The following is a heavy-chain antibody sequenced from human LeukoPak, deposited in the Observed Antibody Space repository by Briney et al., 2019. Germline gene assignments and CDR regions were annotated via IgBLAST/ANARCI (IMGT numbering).Heavy chain of an antibody. J-gene: IGHJ4*02. Sequence: SETLSLTCTVSGGSISSGGYYWSWIRQPPGKGLEWIGYIYHSGSTYYNPSLKSRVTISVDRSKNQFSLKLSSVTAADTAVYYCAREGRYCTNGVCYPGGLDYWGQGTLVTVSS. CDR3: AREGRYCTNGVCYPGGLDY. CDR1: GGSISSGGYY. CDR2: IYHSGST. V-gene: IGHV4-30-2*01. D-gene: IGHD2-8*01.